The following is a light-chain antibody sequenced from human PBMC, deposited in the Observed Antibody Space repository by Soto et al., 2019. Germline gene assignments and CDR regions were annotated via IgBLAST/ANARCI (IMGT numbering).Light chain of an antibody. CDR1: QGISSY. CDR2: AAS. J-gene: IGKJ5*01. CDR3: QQLLSYPIT. Sequence: DIQLTQSPSFLSASVGDRVTITCRASQGISSYLAWYQQKPGKAPKLLIYAASTLQSGVPLRFSGSGSGTSFTLTISSLQPEDFATYYCQQLLSYPITFGQGTRWRL. V-gene: IGKV1-9*01.